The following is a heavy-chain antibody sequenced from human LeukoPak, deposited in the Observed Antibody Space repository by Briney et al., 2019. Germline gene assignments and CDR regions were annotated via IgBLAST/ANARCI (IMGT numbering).Heavy chain of an antibody. CDR3: ASSGTKYYYYGMDV. CDR1: GITFSSYW. J-gene: IGHJ6*02. CDR2: INTQGTYT. V-gene: IGHV3-74*01. Sequence: PGGSLRLSCAVSGITFSSYWMHWVRQDPGRGLLWVSRINTQGTYTNYADSVKGRFTISRDNAKNSLYLQMNSLRDEDTAVYYCASSGTKYYYYGMDVWGQGTTVTVSS. D-gene: IGHD1-1*01.